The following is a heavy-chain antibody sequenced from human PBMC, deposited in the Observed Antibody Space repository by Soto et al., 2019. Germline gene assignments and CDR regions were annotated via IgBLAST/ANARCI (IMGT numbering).Heavy chain of an antibody. CDR1: GGTFSSYA. J-gene: IGHJ4*02. V-gene: IGHV1-69*01. CDR2: IIPIFGTA. CDR3: AESRPPGVY. D-gene: IGHD7-27*01. Sequence: QVQLVQSGAEVKKPGSSVKVSCKASGGTFSSYAISWVRQAPGQGLEWMGGIIPIFGTANYAQKFQGRVTIIADESTGTDYMELGSLRSGDQAVYYCAESRPPGVYLGQGTLVNVSS.